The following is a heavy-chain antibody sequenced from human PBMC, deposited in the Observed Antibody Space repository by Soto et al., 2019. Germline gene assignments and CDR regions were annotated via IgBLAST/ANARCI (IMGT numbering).Heavy chain of an antibody. D-gene: IGHD3-16*01. CDR2: INPISGDT. J-gene: IGHJ6*02. Sequence: ASVKVSCKASGYIFTDHYIHWVRQAPGQGLEWMGWINPISGDTGYAQKFQGRVIMTRDTSILTAYMDLSRLKSDDTAVYYCATVRRSPYGVDVWGQGTTVTVSS. V-gene: IGHV1-2*02. CDR1: GYIFTDHY. CDR3: ATVRRSPYGVDV.